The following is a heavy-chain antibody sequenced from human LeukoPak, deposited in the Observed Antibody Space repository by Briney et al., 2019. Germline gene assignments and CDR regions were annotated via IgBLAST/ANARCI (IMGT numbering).Heavy chain of an antibody. CDR1: EFTFSSYG. CDR3: AREGTSSTYFDY. D-gene: IGHD3/OR15-3a*01. V-gene: IGHV3-33*01. CDR2: IWYDGSNK. Sequence: PGGSLRLSCAASEFTFSSYGMHWVRQAPGKGLEWVAVIWYDGSNKYYADSVKGRFTISRDNSKNTLYLQMNSLRAEDTAVYYCAREGTSSTYFDYWGQGTLVTVSS. J-gene: IGHJ4*02.